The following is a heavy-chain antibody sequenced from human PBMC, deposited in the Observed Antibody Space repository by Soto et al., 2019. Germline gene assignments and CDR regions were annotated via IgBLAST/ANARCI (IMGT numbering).Heavy chain of an antibody. Sequence: SVKVSCKASGGTFSSYAISWVRQAPGQGLEWMGGIIPIFGTANYAQKFQGRVTITADESTSTAYMELSSLRSEDTAVYYCARTVVVVAAKAPYFDYWGQGTLVTVPS. D-gene: IGHD2-15*01. CDR3: ARTVVVVAAKAPYFDY. CDR1: GGTFSSYA. CDR2: IIPIFGTA. J-gene: IGHJ4*02. V-gene: IGHV1-69*13.